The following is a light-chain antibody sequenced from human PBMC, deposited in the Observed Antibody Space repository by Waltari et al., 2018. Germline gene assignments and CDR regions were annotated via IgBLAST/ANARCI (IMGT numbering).Light chain of an antibody. V-gene: IGLV2-23*02. CDR2: DVT. Sequence: SALSQFASVSGSPGHSTTITCTGTSSDVGGYNLVSWYQQHPGRAPKLIIYDVTKRPSGLSNRFSGSKSGNTASLTHSGRQAEDEADYYCCSFAGSISVFTVFSTATTVTVL. CDR1: SSDVGGYNL. CDR3: CSFAGSISVFTV. J-gene: IGLJ1*01.